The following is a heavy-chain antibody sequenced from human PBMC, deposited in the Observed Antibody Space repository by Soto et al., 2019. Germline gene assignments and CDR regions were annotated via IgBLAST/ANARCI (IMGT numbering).Heavy chain of an antibody. V-gene: IGHV1-8*01. Sequence: QVQLVQSGAEVKKPGASVKVSCKASGYTFTSYDINWVRQATGQGLEWMGWVNPNSGNTGYAQKFQGRVTMTRNTSISTAYMELSSLRSEDTAVYYCATSSSWYPEEGDYWGQGTLVTVSS. CDR2: VNPNSGNT. J-gene: IGHJ4*02. CDR1: GYTFTSYD. CDR3: ATSSSWYPEEGDY. D-gene: IGHD6-13*01.